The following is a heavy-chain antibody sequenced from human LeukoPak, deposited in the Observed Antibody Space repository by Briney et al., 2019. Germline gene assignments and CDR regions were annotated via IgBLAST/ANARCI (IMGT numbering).Heavy chain of an antibody. J-gene: IGHJ2*01. Sequence: ASVKVSCEASGYTFTGYYMHWVRQAPGQGLEWMGWINPNSGGTNYAQKFQGRVTMTRDTSISTAYMELSRLRSDDTAVYYCARENCSSTSCYWYFDLWGRGTLVTVSS. CDR2: INPNSGGT. CDR3: ARENCSSTSCYWYFDL. V-gene: IGHV1-2*02. D-gene: IGHD2-2*01. CDR1: GYTFTGYY.